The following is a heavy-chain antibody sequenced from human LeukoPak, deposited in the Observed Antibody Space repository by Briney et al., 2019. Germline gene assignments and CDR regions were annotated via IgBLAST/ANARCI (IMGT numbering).Heavy chain of an antibody. CDR3: ARIDSGYFDY. Sequence: GGSLRLSCAASGFTFSGYNMNWVRQAPGKGLEWVSSISSSSSYIYYADSVKGRFTISRDNAKNSLYLQMNSLRAEDTAVYYCARIDSGYFDYWGQGTLVTVSS. D-gene: IGHD1-26*01. J-gene: IGHJ4*02. CDR2: ISSSSSYI. CDR1: GFTFSGYN. V-gene: IGHV3-21*01.